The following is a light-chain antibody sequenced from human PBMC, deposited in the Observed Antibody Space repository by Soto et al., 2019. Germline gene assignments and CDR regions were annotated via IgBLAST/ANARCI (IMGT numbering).Light chain of an antibody. CDR3: QQYNSYST. CDR1: QSINTW. V-gene: IGKV1-5*03. Sequence: DIQMTQSPSTLSASVGDSVTITCRASQSINTWLAWYQQKPGTVPKLLIYEASTLESGVPSRFSGSRSGTEFTLTISSLQPDDFATYYCQQYNSYSTFGQGTRLEIK. J-gene: IGKJ5*01. CDR2: EAS.